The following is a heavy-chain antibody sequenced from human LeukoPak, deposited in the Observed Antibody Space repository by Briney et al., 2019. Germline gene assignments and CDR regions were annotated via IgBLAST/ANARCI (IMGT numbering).Heavy chain of an antibody. CDR2: IYSGGKT. CDR1: EFTVSTNY. CDR3: ARAPITMVRGVIIYYYGMDV. D-gene: IGHD3-10*01. Sequence: GGSLRLSCTASEFTVSTNYMSWVRQAPGKGLEWVSFIYSGGKTYYADSVKGRFTISRDNAKNSLYLQMNSLRAEDTAVYYCARAPITMVRGVIIYYYGMDVWGQGTTVTVSS. V-gene: IGHV3-66*01. J-gene: IGHJ6*02.